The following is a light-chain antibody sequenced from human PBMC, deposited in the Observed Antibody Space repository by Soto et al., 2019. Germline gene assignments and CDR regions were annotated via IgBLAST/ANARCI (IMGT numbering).Light chain of an antibody. CDR3: QQYSNWPIT. Sequence: EIVMTQSPATLSVSPGERVTLSCRASQSLSSNLAWYQQKPGQAPRLLIYGASTRATGIPARFSGSGSETEFTLTISSLQSEDFAVYHCQQYSNWPITFGQGTRLEIK. V-gene: IGKV3-15*01. J-gene: IGKJ5*01. CDR2: GAS. CDR1: QSLSSN.